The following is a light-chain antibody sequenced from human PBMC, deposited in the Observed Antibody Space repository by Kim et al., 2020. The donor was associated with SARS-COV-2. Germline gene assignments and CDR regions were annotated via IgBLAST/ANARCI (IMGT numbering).Light chain of an antibody. V-gene: IGKV1-5*03. CDR2: QAS. J-gene: IGKJ1*01. CDR1: QSVDSW. Sequence: DIQMTQSPSTLSAFVGNRVTITCRASQSVDSWLAWYQQQPGKAPNLQLYQASKLASGVPSSFSGSGSGTDFTLTISNLQPDDSAIYYCKQYETYWTFGPGTKVDI. CDR3: KQYETYWT.